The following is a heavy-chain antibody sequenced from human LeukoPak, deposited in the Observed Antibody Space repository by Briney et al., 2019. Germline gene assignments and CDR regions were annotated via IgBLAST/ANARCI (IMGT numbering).Heavy chain of an antibody. CDR2: IYSGGST. V-gene: IGHV3-53*01. J-gene: IGHJ3*02. CDR1: GFTVSLYY. CDR3: ARGWVLATGGFDT. D-gene: IGHD2-8*02. Sequence: GSLRLSCAASGFTVSLYYMTWVRQAPGEGLEWVSVIYSGGSTYYADSVRGRFTISRDKSKSTIYLQMNSLRAEDTAVYFCARGWVLATGGFDTWGQGTMVTVSS.